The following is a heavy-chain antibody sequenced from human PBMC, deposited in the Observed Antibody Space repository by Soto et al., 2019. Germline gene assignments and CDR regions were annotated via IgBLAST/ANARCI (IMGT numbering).Heavy chain of an antibody. D-gene: IGHD3-9*01. CDR1: GFTFSDYY. Sequence: GGSLRLSCAASGFTFSDYYMSWIRQAPGKGLEWVSYISSSGSTIYYADSVKGRFTISRDNAKNSLYLQMNSLRAEDTAVYYCASSILTGYYHQPNFDYWGQGTLVTVSS. CDR3: ASSILTGYYHQPNFDY. J-gene: IGHJ4*02. V-gene: IGHV3-11*01. CDR2: ISSSGSTI.